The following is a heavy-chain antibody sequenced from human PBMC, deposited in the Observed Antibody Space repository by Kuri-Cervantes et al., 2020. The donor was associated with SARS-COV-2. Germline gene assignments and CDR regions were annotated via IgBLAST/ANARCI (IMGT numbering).Heavy chain of an antibody. CDR2: IYYSGST. CDR3: ARQEVVAATNWFDP. J-gene: IGHJ5*02. V-gene: IGHV4-39*01. Sequence: GSLRLSSTVSGGSISSGDYYWSWIRQPPGKGLEWIGYIYYSGSTYYIPSLKSRVTISVDTSKNQFSLKLSSVTAADTAVYYCARQEVVAATNWFDPWGQGTLVTVSS. D-gene: IGHD2-15*01. CDR1: GGSISSGDYY.